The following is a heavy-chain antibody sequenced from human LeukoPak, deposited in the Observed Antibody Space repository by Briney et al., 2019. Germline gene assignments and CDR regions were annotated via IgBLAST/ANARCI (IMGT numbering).Heavy chain of an antibody. J-gene: IGHJ4*02. V-gene: IGHV1-18*01. CDR2: ISAYNGNT. D-gene: IGHD3-10*01. CDR3: AIFMVRGVIPFDY. Sequence: ASVRVSCKASGYTSTSYGISWVRQAPGQGLEWMGWISAYNGNTNYAQKLQGRVTMTTDTSTSTAYMELRSLRSDDTAVYYCAIFMVRGVIPFDYWGQGTLVTVSS. CDR1: GYTSTSYG.